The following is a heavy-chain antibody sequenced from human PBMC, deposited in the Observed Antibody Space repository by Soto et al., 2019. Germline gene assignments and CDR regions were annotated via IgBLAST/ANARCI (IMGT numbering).Heavy chain of an antibody. CDR3: ARDAGGRGNGAFDI. J-gene: IGHJ3*02. V-gene: IGHV4-59*01. CDR2: IYYSAST. Sequence: QVQLQESGPGLVKPSETLSLTCTVSGGSINTYYWSCMRQPPGKGLEWIGYIYYSASTNSNPSLKSRVTLSEDTSKNQLSLKLSSVTAADTAVYYCARDAGGRGNGAFDIWGQGTMVTVSS. D-gene: IGHD3-16*01. CDR1: GGSINTYY.